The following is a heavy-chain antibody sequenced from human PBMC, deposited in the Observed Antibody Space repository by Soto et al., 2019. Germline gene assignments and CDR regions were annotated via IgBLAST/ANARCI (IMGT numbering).Heavy chain of an antibody. Sequence: PGGSLRLSCAASGFNVMSYWMSWVRQAPGKGLEWVASIKEDGSEIYYLHSVRGRFSISRDSAGNALYLTMNYLSAEDTGVYYCAKGWRWLQPRDAFDIWGQGTMVTVSS. V-gene: IGHV3-7*01. CDR1: GFNVMSYW. D-gene: IGHD2-21*01. J-gene: IGHJ3*02. CDR2: IKEDGSEI. CDR3: AKGWRWLQPRDAFDI.